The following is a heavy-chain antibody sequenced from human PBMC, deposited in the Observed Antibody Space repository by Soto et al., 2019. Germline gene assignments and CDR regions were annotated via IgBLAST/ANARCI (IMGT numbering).Heavy chain of an antibody. CDR2: IYWDDDK. D-gene: IGHD2-21*02. V-gene: IGHV2-5*02. J-gene: IGHJ6*02. CDR1: GFSLSTSGVG. Sequence: QITLKESGPTLVKPTQTLTLTCTFSGFSLSTSGVGVGWIRQPPGKALEWLALIYWDDDKRYSPSLKSRLTITEDTSKNQVVLTMTNMDPVDTATYYCAHRRAWRPCGGDCLEGLDVWGQGTTVTVSS. CDR3: AHRRAWRPCGGDCLEGLDV.